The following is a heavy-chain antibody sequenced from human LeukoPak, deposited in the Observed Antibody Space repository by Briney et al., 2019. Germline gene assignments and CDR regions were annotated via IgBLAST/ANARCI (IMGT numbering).Heavy chain of an antibody. D-gene: IGHD3-9*01. CDR1: GFTFSSYA. CDR3: ARAGTLTGCDY. Sequence: PGGSLRLSCAASGFTFSSYAMSWVRQAPGKGLEWVAVIWYDGSNKYYADSVKGRFTISRDNSKNTLYLQMNSLRAEDTAVYYCARAGTLTGCDYWGQGTLVTVSS. V-gene: IGHV3-33*08. J-gene: IGHJ4*02. CDR2: IWYDGSNK.